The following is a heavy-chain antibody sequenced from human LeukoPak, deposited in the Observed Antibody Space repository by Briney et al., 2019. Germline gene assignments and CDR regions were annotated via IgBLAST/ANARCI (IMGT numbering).Heavy chain of an antibody. CDR2: IYSGGST. V-gene: IGHV3-53*01. CDR1: GFTVSSNY. D-gene: IGHD6-6*01. CDR3: VGTDIAARGIVRDY. J-gene: IGHJ4*02. Sequence: PGGSLRLSCAASGFTVSSNYMSWVRQAPGKGLEWVSVIYSGGSTYYAGSVKGRFTISRDNSKNTLYLQMNSLRAEDTAVYYCVGTDIAARGIVRDYWGQGTLVTVSS.